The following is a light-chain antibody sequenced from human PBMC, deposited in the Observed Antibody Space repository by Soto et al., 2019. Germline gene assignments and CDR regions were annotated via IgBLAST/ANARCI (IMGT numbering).Light chain of an antibody. Sequence: QSALTQPASVSGSPGQSITISCTGTSRYIGGYNYVSWYQQHPGKAPKLLIYEVSNRPSGVSKRFSGSKSGNTASLTISGLQPEDEADYYCNSYQGSYPTIFGGGTKLTVL. J-gene: IGLJ2*01. CDR1: SRYIGGYNY. CDR3: NSYQGSYPTI. V-gene: IGLV2-14*03. CDR2: EVS.